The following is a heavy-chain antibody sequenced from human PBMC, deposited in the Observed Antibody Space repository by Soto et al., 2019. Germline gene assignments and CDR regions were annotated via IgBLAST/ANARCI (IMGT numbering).Heavy chain of an antibody. CDR3: AVGPASGEFDY. J-gene: IGHJ4*02. V-gene: IGHV1-3*04. CDR1: GYTFTTYG. D-gene: IGHD3-3*01. CDR2: VNTGNGNT. Sequence: QVQLVQSGAGVKEPGASVKVSCRASGYTFTTYGMHWVRQAPGQRLEWMGWVNTGNGNTAYSQKFQGRVTITRDTSASTGYMEVSSLSSEDMAVYYCAVGPASGEFDYWGQGTLVTVSS.